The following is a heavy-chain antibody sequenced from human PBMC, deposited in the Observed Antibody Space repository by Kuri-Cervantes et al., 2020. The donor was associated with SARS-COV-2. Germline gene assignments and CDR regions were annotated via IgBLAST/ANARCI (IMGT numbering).Heavy chain of an antibody. V-gene: IGHV4-59*01. J-gene: IGHJ6*03. CDR3: ARGDSLLDWGSDYYYYMDV. CDR1: GGSISSYY. Sequence: SETLSLTCTVSGGSISSYYWSWIRQPPGKGLEWIGYIYYSESTNYNPSLKSRVTISVDTSKNQFSLKLSSVTAADTAVYYCARGDSLLDWGSDYYYYMDVWGKGTTVTVSS. CDR2: IYYSEST. D-gene: IGHD7-27*01.